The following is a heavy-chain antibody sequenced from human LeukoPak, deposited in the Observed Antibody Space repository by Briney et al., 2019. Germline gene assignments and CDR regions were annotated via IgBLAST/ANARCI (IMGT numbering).Heavy chain of an antibody. CDR1: GFTFSAYS. Sequence: PGGSLRLSCAASGFTFSAYSMNWVRQAPGKGLEWVSSIGSTSAYKYYAESLKGRLTISRDNSRNALYLQMNSLRDEDTAVYYCVNGGTIPDSWGQGTLVTVSS. D-gene: IGHD3-3*01. V-gene: IGHV3-21*01. CDR2: IGSTSAYK. CDR3: VNGGTIPDS. J-gene: IGHJ5*01.